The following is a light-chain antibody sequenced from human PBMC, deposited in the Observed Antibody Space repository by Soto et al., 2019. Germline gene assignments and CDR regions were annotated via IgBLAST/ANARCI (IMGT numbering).Light chain of an antibody. Sequence: DIQMTQSPSSLSASVGDRVTITCRASQSISSYLNWYQQKPGKAPKLLIYAASSLQSGVPSRFSGSGSGTDFTLSISSLQPEDFAVYFCQQRDDLYTFGQGTKLQIK. CDR3: QQRDDLYT. CDR1: QSISSY. CDR2: AAS. J-gene: IGKJ2*01. V-gene: IGKV1-39*01.